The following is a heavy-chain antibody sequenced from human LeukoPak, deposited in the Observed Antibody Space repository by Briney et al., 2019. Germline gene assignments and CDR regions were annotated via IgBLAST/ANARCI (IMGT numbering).Heavy chain of an antibody. CDR2: INPNSGGT. CDR3: AGTNSRGTFDI. D-gene: IGHD6-13*01. CDR1: GYTLTELS. Sequence: ASVKVSCKVSGYTLTELSMHWVRQAPGQGLEWMGWINPNSGGTNYAQKFQGRVTMTRDTSISTAYMELSRLRSDDTAMYYYAGTNSRGTFDIWGQGTLVTVSS. V-gene: IGHV1-2*02. J-gene: IGHJ3*02.